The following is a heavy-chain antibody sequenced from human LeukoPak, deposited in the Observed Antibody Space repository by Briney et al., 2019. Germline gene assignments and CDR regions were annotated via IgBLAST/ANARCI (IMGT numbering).Heavy chain of an antibody. CDR1: GYTFTSYD. V-gene: IGHV1-8*01. J-gene: IGHJ6*02. D-gene: IGHD3-22*01. CDR2: MNPNSGNT. CDR3: ARGMDSSGYYYYYYGMDV. Sequence: GASVKVSCKASGYTFTSYDINWVRQATGQGLEWMGWMNPNSGNTGYAQKFQGRVTMTRNTSISTAYMELSSLRSEDTAVYYCARGMDSSGYYYYYYGMDVWGQGTTVTVSS.